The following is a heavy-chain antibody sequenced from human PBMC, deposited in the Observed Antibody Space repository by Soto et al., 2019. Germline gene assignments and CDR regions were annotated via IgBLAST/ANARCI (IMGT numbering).Heavy chain of an antibody. V-gene: IGHV4-38-2*02. CDR1: GYSISSGYY. J-gene: IGHJ5*02. D-gene: IGHD3-3*01. Sequence: PSETLSLTCAVSGYSISSGYYWGWIRQPPGKGLEWIGSIYHSGSTYYNPSLKSRVTISVGTSKNQFSLKLSSVTAADTAVYYCARDTDFFGKGFDPWGQGTLVTVSS. CDR3: ARDTDFFGKGFDP. CDR2: IYHSGST.